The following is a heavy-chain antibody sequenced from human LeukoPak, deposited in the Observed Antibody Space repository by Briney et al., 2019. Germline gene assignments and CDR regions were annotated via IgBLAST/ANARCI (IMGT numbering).Heavy chain of an antibody. Sequence: ASVKVSFKASGGTFNNYAISWVRQAPGQGLEWMGRIVPILGIANYAQEFQGRLTITADKATSSAYMELSNLRSEDTAVYYCARDQGDNSYGYYAIWYAFDVWGQGTMVTVSS. D-gene: IGHD5-18*01. J-gene: IGHJ3*01. CDR1: GGTFNNYA. V-gene: IGHV1-69*04. CDR2: IVPILGIA. CDR3: ARDQGDNSYGYYAIWYAFDV.